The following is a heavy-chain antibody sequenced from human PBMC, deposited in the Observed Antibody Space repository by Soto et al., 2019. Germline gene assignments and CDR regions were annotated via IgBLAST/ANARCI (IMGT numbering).Heavy chain of an antibody. CDR2: IYYSGST. Sequence: QVQLQESGPGLVKPSETLSLTCTVSGGSISSYYWSWIRQPPGKGLEWIGDIYYSGSTNYNPSLKSRVTISVDTSKNRFSLRLSSVTAADTAVYYCARPRADCGDYWSFDRWGRGTLVTVSS. J-gene: IGHJ2*01. CDR1: GGSISSYY. D-gene: IGHD4-17*01. V-gene: IGHV4-59*08. CDR3: ARPRADCGDYWSFDR.